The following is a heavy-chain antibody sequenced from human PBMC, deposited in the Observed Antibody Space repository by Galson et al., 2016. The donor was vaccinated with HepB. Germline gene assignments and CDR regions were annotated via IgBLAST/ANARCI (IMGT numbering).Heavy chain of an antibody. Sequence: SLRLSCAASGFNFDGYDMHWVRQAPGKGLEWVSGISWNSGSIGYAESVKGRFIVSRDNAKKSLYLQLNSLRPEDTALYYCAKDDDSSWYVFGKTNWFDPWGQGTLVTVSS. CDR2: ISWNSGSI. CDR1: GFNFDGYD. D-gene: IGHD6-13*01. CDR3: AKDDDSSWYVFGKTNWFDP. J-gene: IGHJ5*02. V-gene: IGHV3-9*01.